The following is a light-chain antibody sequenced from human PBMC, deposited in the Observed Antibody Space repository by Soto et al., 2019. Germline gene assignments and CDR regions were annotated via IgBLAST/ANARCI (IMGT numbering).Light chain of an antibody. CDR2: DVS. CDR3: TSYSSTSTLYV. V-gene: IGLV2-14*01. CDR1: SSDVGAYNY. Sequence: QSVLTQPASVSGSPGQSIAISCTGTSSDVGAYNYVSWFQQHPGKAPKLMIYDVSNRPSGVSNRFSGSKSGNTASLTISGLQAEDEADYYSTSYSSTSTLYVFGTGTMVTVL. J-gene: IGLJ1*01.